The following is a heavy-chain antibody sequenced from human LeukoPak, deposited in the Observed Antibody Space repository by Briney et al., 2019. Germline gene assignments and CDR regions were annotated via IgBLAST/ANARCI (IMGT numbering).Heavy chain of an antibody. Sequence: GGSLRLSCAASEFTFNTYSMNWVCQGPGQGLEWVSYISSSSSTIYYADSVKGRFTISRDNAKNSLYLQMNSLRAEDTAVYYCARDSPPDIWGQGTMVTVSS. CDR2: ISSSSSTI. CDR3: ARDSPPDI. CDR1: EFTFNTYS. J-gene: IGHJ3*02. V-gene: IGHV3-48*01.